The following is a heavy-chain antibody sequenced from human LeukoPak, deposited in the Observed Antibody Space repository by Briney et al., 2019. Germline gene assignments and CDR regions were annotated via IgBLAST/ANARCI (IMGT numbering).Heavy chain of an antibody. D-gene: IGHD1-26*01. CDR2: VSYSGST. Sequence: SETLSLTCTVSGGSISGYYWSWIRQPPGKGLEWIAYVSYSGSTDYNPSLKGRVTVSVDTSKNQFSLNLNPVTAADTAVYYCARLFHPSFSGNYPFDYWGQGTLVTVSS. CDR1: GGSISGYY. V-gene: IGHV4-59*01. CDR3: ARLFHPSFSGNYPFDY. J-gene: IGHJ4*02.